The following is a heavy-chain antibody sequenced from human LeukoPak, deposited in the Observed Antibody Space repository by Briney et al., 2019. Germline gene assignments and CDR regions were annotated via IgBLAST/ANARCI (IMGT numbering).Heavy chain of an antibody. CDR3: ASGSLASYFDH. Sequence: ASVTVSCKASGYTFSGYYMHWVRQAPGQGLEWMGWINPNSGGTKYVQKFQGRVTMTRDTSISTAYMELSRLRSDDTAVYYCASGSLASYFDHWGQGTLVTVSS. CDR2: INPNSGGT. CDR1: GYTFSGYY. V-gene: IGHV1-2*02. D-gene: IGHD3-16*01. J-gene: IGHJ4*02.